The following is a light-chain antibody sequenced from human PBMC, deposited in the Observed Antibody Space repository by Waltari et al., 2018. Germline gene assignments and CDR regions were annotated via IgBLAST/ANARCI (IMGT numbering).Light chain of an antibody. V-gene: IGLV3-21*02. Sequence: YALIQPPSVSVAPGQTARITCGCNNIVSNNAHWYQQKPGLAPVLVVYDDTERPSGIPARFSGANSGNTAALTIFRVEVGDEADYYCQVWDRSSDQWVFGGGTKLTVV. J-gene: IGLJ3*02. CDR2: DDT. CDR3: QVWDRSSDQWV. CDR1: NIVSNN.